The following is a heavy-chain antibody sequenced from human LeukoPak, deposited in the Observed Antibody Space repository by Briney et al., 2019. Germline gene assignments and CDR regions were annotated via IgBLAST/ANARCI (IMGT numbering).Heavy chain of an antibody. V-gene: IGHV4-39*07. CDR1: GGSIGSSSYY. D-gene: IGHD3-16*01. Sequence: SETLSLTCTVSGGSIGSSSYYWGWIRQPPGKGLEWIGSIYYSGSTYYNPSLKSRVTISVDTSKNQFSLKLSSVTAADTAVYYCARGPHSGGVPRWGQGTLVTVSS. CDR3: ARGPHSGGVPR. J-gene: IGHJ4*02. CDR2: IYYSGST.